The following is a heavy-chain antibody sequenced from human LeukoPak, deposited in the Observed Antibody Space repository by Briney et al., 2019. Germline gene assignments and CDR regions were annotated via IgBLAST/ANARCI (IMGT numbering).Heavy chain of an antibody. J-gene: IGHJ5*02. CDR2: IIPIFGAA. D-gene: IGHD4-23*01. CDR1: GGTFTSYA. CDR3: ERDALGDDGGDSDWFDP. V-gene: IGHV1-69*13. Sequence: SVKVSCKASGGTFTSYAISWVRQAPGQGLEWMGGIIPIFGAANYAQKFQGRVTITGDESTSTAYMELSSLRSEDTAVYYFERDALGDDGGDSDWFDPWGQGTLVTVSS.